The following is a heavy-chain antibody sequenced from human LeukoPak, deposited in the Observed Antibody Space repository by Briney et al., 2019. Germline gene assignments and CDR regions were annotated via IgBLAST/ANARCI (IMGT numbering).Heavy chain of an antibody. CDR3: ARTPYYYDSSGYHYYYGMDV. V-gene: IGHV4-39*07. Sequence: SETLSLTCTVSRGSLSSSSYYWGWIRQPPGKGLEWIGSIYYSGSTYYNPSLKSRVTISVDTSKNQFSLKLSSVTAADTAVYYCARTPYYYDSSGYHYYYGMDVWGQGTTVTVSS. CDR1: RGSLSSSSYY. CDR2: IYYSGST. D-gene: IGHD3-22*01. J-gene: IGHJ6*02.